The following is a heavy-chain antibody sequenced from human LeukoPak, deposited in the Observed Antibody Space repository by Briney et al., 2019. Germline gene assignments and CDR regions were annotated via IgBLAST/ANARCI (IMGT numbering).Heavy chain of an antibody. CDR1: RDSISRGSYY. CDR3: ARQDYVSSYFDP. V-gene: IGHV4-39*01. D-gene: IGHD4-17*01. Sequence: SETLSLTCTASRDSISRGSYYWGWIRQPPGKGLEWIGTIYYSGSTYYNPSLKSRVTISVDTAKNYFSLSLRSVTAADTALYYCARQDYVSSYFDPWGQGTLVTVSS. J-gene: IGHJ5*02. CDR2: IYYSGST.